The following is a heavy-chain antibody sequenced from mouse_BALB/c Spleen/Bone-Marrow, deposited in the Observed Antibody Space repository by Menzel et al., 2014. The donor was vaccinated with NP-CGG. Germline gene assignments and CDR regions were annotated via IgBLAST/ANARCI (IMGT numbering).Heavy chain of an antibody. D-gene: IGHD2-1*01. CDR1: GFDFSRYW. V-gene: IGHV4-1*02. CDR2: INPDSSTI. CDR3: ARQGYYGKGVY. Sequence: EVMLVESGGGLVQPGGSLKLSCVASGFDFSRYWMSWVRQAPGKGLEWIGEINPDSSTINYTPSLKDKFIISRDNAKNTLYLQMSKVRSEDTAIYYCARQGYYGKGVYWGQGTTLTVSS. J-gene: IGHJ2*01.